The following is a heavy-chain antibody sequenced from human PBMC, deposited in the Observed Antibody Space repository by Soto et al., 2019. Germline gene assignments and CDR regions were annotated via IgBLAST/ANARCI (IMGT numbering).Heavy chain of an antibody. CDR3: ARGIPDTAMATEIDY. J-gene: IGHJ4*02. V-gene: IGHV4-34*01. CDR1: GVSFSGYY. CDR2: INHSGST. Sequence: SETLSLTCAVYGVSFSGYYWSWIRQPPGRGLEWIGEINHSGSTNYNPSLKSRVTISVDTSKNQFSLKLSSVTAADTAVYYCARGIPDTAMATEIDYWGQGTLVTVSS. D-gene: IGHD5-18*01.